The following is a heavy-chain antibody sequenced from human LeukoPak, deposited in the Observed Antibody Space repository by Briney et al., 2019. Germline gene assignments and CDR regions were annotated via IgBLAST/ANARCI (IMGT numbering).Heavy chain of an antibody. Sequence: PSQTLSLTCTASLGSISSGSYYWRWIRQPAGKGLEWVGRIYTSGSTNYNPSLKSRVTISVDTSKNQFSLKLSSVTAADTAVYYCASGGGWVYDYWGQGTLVTVSS. V-gene: IGHV4-61*02. D-gene: IGHD2-15*01. CDR2: IYTSGST. J-gene: IGHJ4*02. CDR3: ASGGGWVYDY. CDR1: LGSISSGSYY.